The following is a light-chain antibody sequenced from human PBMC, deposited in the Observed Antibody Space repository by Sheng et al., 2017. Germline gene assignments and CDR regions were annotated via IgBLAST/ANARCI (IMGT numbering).Light chain of an antibody. CDR2: DAS. CDR3: QVYHHWPPFT. V-gene: IGKV3-15*01. Sequence: EILVTQSPAALSVSPGEGVTLSCRASQFIGRDLAWYQQRPGQPPRLLIYDASTGATGVPARFAGSGFGQDFTLTISGLLSEDSAVYYCQVYHHWPPFTFGLGDQVGDQT. J-gene: IGKJ2*01. CDR1: QFIGRD.